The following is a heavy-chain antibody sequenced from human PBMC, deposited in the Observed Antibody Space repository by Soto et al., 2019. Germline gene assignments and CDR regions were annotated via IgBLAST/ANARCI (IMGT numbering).Heavy chain of an antibody. D-gene: IGHD2-21*01. V-gene: IGHV3-23*01. Sequence: DVQLLESGGDSVQPGGSVRLSCAGSGFTFINYAMNWVRQAPGKGLEWVSTISGGGDATFFADSVRGRFTFSRDNYKNTVNLQMNSLGVDDTAVYYCARKVVGSTSRPDYWYFDLWGRGTLVTVSS. CDR2: ISGGGDAT. CDR3: ARKVVGSTSRPDYWYFDL. J-gene: IGHJ2*01. CDR1: GFTFINYA.